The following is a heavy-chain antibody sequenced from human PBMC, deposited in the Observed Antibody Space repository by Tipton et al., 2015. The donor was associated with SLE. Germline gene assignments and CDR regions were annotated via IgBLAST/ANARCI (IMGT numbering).Heavy chain of an antibody. J-gene: IGHJ6*02. CDR1: GFTVSSNY. CDR3: ARAGYCSGGSCYHYYYGMDV. V-gene: IGHV3-53*01. D-gene: IGHD2-15*01. CDR2: IYSGGST. Sequence: LRLSCAASGFTVSSNYMSWVRQAPGKGLEWVSVIYSGGSTYYADSVKGRFTISRDNPKNTLYLQMNTLRAEDTAVYYCARAGYCSGGSCYHYYYGMDVWGQRTTVTVSS.